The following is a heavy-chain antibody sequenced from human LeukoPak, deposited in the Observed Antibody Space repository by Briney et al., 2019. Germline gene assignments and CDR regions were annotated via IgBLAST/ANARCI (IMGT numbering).Heavy chain of an antibody. CDR3: ARSLRFLEWFDY. V-gene: IGHV4-39*07. D-gene: IGHD3-3*01. Sequence: SETLSLTCTVSGGSISSSSYYWGWIRQPPGKGLEWIGNIYYSGSTYYNPSLKSRVTISVDTSKKQFSLKLNSVTAADTAVYYCARSLRFLEWFDYWGQGTLVTVSS. CDR2: IYYSGST. CDR1: GGSISSSSYY. J-gene: IGHJ4*02.